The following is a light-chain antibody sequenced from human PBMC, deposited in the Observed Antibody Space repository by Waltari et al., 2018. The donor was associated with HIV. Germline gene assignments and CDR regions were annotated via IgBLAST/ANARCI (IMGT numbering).Light chain of an antibody. CDR3: SSYTSSHTQV. Sequence: QSALSQPASVSGSPGQSITLSCTGTSGDVDAYDYVSWYQQHPGKAPLFMIDDVNRRPSGASNRFAGTNADNTAPLTSSGLQAEDEADYYCSSYTSSHTQVFGSGTKVTVL. CDR2: DVN. J-gene: IGLJ1*01. CDR1: SGDVDAYDY. V-gene: IGLV2-14*03.